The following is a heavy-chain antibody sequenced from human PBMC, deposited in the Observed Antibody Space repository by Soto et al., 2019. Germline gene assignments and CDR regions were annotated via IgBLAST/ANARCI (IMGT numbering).Heavy chain of an antibody. Sequence: ASVKVSCKASGYTFIGYYIHWVRQAPGQGLEWMGWINPNSGGTNYAQKFQGWVTMTRDTSISTAYMELSRLRSDDTAVYYCARGSSGWPNDAFDIWGQGTMVTVSS. J-gene: IGHJ3*02. V-gene: IGHV1-2*04. D-gene: IGHD6-19*01. CDR3: ARGSSGWPNDAFDI. CDR1: GYTFIGYY. CDR2: INPNSGGT.